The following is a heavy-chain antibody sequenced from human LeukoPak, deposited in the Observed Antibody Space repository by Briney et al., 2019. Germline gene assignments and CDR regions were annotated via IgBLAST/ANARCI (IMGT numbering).Heavy chain of an antibody. CDR3: AKAYSYGYYYYYGMDV. CDR2: ISYDGSNK. CDR1: GFTFGSYG. V-gene: IGHV3-30*18. Sequence: GRSLRLSCAASGFTFGSYGMHWVRQAPGKGLEWVAVISYDGSNKYYADSVKGRFTISRDNSKNTLYLQMNSLRAEDTAVYYCAKAYSYGYYYYYGMDVWGQGTTVTVSS. D-gene: IGHD5-18*01. J-gene: IGHJ6*02.